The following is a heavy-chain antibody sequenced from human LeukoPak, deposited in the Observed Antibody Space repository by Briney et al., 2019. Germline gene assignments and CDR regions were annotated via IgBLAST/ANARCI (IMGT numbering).Heavy chain of an antibody. CDR3: ARDRARIVVVPAAKPDWYFDL. CDR2: IYYSGST. D-gene: IGHD2-2*01. Sequence: SETLSLTCTVSGGSISSSSYYWGWIRQPPGKGLEWIGSIYYSGSTYYNPSLKSRVTISVDTSKNQFSLKLSSVTAADTAVYYCARDRARIVVVPAAKPDWYFDLWGRGTLVTVSS. V-gene: IGHV4-39*07. J-gene: IGHJ2*01. CDR1: GGSISSSSYY.